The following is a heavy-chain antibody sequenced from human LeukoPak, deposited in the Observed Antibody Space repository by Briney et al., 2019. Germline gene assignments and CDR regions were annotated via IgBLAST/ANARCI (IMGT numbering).Heavy chain of an antibody. J-gene: IGHJ4*02. V-gene: IGHV3-11*04. CDR1: GFTFSDYF. Sequence: GGSLRLSCAASGFTFSDYFMTWIRLAPGKGLEYISFITSSGTTTYYADSLKGRFTISRDNAKNSLYLQMDSLRAEDTAVYYCARGDEGDTTVLRGGYFDYWGQGTLVTVSS. CDR2: ITSSGTTT. D-gene: IGHD4-17*01. CDR3: ARGDEGDTTVLRGGYFDY.